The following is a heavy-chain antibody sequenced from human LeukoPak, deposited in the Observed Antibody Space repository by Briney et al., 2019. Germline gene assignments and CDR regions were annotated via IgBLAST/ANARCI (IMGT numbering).Heavy chain of an antibody. J-gene: IGHJ3*02. D-gene: IGHD3-22*01. CDR1: GGSFSGYY. CDR2: INHSGST. CDR3: ARRAGNSGYFSDAFDI. V-gene: IGHV4-34*01. Sequence: PSETLSLTCAVYGGSFSGYYWSWIRQPPGKGLEWIGEINHSGSTNYNPSLKSRVTISVDTSKNQFSLKLSSVTAADTAVYYCARRAGNSGYFSDAFDIWAQGTMVTVSS.